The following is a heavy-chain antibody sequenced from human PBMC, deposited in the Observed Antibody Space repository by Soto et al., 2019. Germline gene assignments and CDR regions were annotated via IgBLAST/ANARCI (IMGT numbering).Heavy chain of an antibody. CDR3: ARDRIVLVPAALGGYYYYGMDV. Sequence: QVQLQESGPGLVKPSETLSLTCTVAGDSISSSYWSWIRQPPGKGLEWIGYIYYSGNTNYNPSLKSRVTMSVDTSKNHFSLKLTSVTAADTAVYYCARDRIVLVPAALGGYYYYGMDVWGQGTTVNVSS. V-gene: IGHV4-59*01. CDR2: IYYSGNT. CDR1: GDSISSSY. D-gene: IGHD2-2*01. J-gene: IGHJ6*02.